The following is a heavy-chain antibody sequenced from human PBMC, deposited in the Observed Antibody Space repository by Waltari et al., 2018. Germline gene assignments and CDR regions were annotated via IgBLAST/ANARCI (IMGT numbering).Heavy chain of an antibody. D-gene: IGHD2-21*01. J-gene: IGHJ4*02. Sequence: EVQLVESGGGLVQPGGSLRLSCAASGFTFSSYSMNWVRQAPGKGLEWVSYISSSSSTIYYADSVKGRFTISRDNAKNSLYLQMNSLRAEDTAVYYCARASSIAICSGWGQGTLVTV. CDR3: ARASSIAICSG. CDR2: ISSSSSTI. V-gene: IGHV3-48*01. CDR1: GFTFSSYS.